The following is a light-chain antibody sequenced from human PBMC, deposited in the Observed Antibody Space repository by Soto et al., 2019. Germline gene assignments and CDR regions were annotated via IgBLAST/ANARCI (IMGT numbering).Light chain of an antibody. CDR1: QSVLYSSNNKNY. Sequence: DIVLTQSPDSLAASLGERATINCKSSQSVLYSSNNKNYLAWYQQKPGQPPKLLIYWASTRESGVPDRFSGSGSGTDFTLTISSLQAEDVAVYYCQQYYSTPFTFGPGTKVDI. CDR2: WAS. CDR3: QQYYSTPFT. V-gene: IGKV4-1*01. J-gene: IGKJ3*01.